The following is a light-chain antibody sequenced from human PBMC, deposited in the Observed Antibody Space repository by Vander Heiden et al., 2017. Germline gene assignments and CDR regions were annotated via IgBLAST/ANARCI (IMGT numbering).Light chain of an antibody. Sequence: SYVLTQPPPVSGAPGQTASMTCGGNNIGSKSVHWYQQKPGQAPVVVVYNDSARPSGIPERLSGSNSGNTATLTISRVEAGDEADYCCQVWDSSTDHWVFGGGTKLTVL. V-gene: IGLV3-21*02. CDR2: NDS. CDR1: NIGSKS. CDR3: QVWDSSTDHWV. J-gene: IGLJ3*02.